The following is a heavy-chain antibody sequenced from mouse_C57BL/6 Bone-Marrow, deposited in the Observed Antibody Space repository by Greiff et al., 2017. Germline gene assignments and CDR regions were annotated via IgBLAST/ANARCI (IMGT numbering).Heavy chain of an antibody. V-gene: IGHV1-50*01. D-gene: IGHD1-1*01. J-gene: IGHJ4*01. CDR1: GYTFTSYW. CDR2: IDPSDSYT. CDR3: ARCGKFITTVVGAMDY. Sequence: QVQLKQPGAELVKPGASVKLSCKASGYTFTSYWMQWVKQRPGQGLEWIGEIDPSDSYTNYNQKFKGKATLTVDTSSSTAYMQLSSLPSEDSAVYYCARCGKFITTVVGAMDYWGQGTSVTVSS.